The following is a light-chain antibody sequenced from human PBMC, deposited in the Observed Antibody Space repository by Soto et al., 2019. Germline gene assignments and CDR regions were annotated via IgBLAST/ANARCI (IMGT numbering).Light chain of an antibody. Sequence: QSALTQPRSVSGSPGQSVTISCTGTSSDVGGYDYVSWYQQHPGKAPKLMIYDVSKRPSGVPDRFSGSKSGNTASLTISGLQAEDEAEYYCFSYAGNYTLLFGGGTKLTVL. J-gene: IGLJ2*01. CDR3: FSYAGNYTLL. CDR2: DVS. CDR1: SSDVGGYDY. V-gene: IGLV2-11*01.